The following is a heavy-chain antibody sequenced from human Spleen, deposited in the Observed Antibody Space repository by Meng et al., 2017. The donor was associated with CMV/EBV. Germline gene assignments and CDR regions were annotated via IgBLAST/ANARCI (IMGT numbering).Heavy chain of an antibody. CDR2: INHGGNT. CDR3: ARGPPLRGLTH. CDR1: GGTFSGNF. J-gene: IGHJ4*02. D-gene: IGHD3-10*01. V-gene: IGHV4-34*02. Sequence: QVQLQQWGAGRLKPSETLSLTCGVSGGTFSGNFWNWLRQPPGKGVEGIGEINHGGNTRYNPSLKSRVTISVDETTMQFSLKVMSVTAADTDVYYCARGPPLRGLTHWGQGIMVTVSS.